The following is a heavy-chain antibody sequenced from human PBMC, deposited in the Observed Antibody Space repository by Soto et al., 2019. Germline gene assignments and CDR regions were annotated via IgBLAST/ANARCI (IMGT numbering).Heavy chain of an antibody. CDR3: ARDRYCSGGSCYSRYYYYGMDV. CDR2: IIPIFGTA. J-gene: IGHJ6*02. V-gene: IGHV1-69*13. Sequence: ASVKVSCKASGGTFSSYAISWVRQAPGQGLEWMGGIIPIFGTANYAQKFQGRVTITADESTSTAYMELSSLRSEDTAVYYCARDRYCSGGSCYSRYYYYGMDVWGQGTTVTVSS. CDR1: GGTFSSYA. D-gene: IGHD2-15*01.